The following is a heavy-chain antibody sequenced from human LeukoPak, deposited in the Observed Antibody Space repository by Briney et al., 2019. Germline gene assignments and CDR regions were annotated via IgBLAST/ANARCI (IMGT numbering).Heavy chain of an antibody. Sequence: SETLSLTCTVSVYSISSGYYWGWIRQPPGKGLEWIGSIHHSGITYYNPSLRSRVTISVDTSKNQFSLRVDSVTAADTAVYYCARDLYDDNRCFDFWGQGILVTVSS. D-gene: IGHD1-14*01. CDR2: IHHSGIT. J-gene: IGHJ4*02. V-gene: IGHV4-38-2*02. CDR1: VYSISSGYY. CDR3: ARDLYDDNRCFDF.